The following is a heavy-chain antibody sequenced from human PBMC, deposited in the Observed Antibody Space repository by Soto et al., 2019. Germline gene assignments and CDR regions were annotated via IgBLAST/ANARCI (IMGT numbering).Heavy chain of an antibody. V-gene: IGHV4-39*01. CDR2: IYYSGST. J-gene: IGHJ4*02. Sequence: SETLSLTCTVSGGSISSSSYYWGWIRQPPGKGMEWIGSIYYSGSTYYNPSLKSRVTISVDTSKNQFSLKLSSVTAADTAVYYCARQVPEYVLRFLEWNFDYWGQGTLVTVSS. CDR1: GGSISSSSYY. D-gene: IGHD3-3*01. CDR3: ARQVPEYVLRFLEWNFDY.